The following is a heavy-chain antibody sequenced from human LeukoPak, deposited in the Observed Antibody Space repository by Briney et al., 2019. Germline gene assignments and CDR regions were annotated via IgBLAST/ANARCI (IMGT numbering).Heavy chain of an antibody. Sequence: GGSLRLSCAASGFTFSIYAMTWVRQAPGKGLEWVSAISGSDGSTYYADSVKGRFTIPRDNSKNTLYLQMNSLRAEDTAVYYCAKLWGYFDYWGQGTLVTVSS. J-gene: IGHJ4*02. D-gene: IGHD3-16*01. V-gene: IGHV3-23*01. CDR3: AKLWGYFDY. CDR2: ISGSDGST. CDR1: GFTFSIYA.